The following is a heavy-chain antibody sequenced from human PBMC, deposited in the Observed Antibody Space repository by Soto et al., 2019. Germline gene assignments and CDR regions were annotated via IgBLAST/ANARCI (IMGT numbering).Heavy chain of an antibody. CDR1: GFTLSTYW. J-gene: IGHJ4*02. V-gene: IGHV3-7*01. D-gene: IGHD1-1*01. CDR3: ARCGYPSVY. Sequence: EVQLVESGGGLVQPGGSLRLSCVTSGFTLSTYWMVWVRRAPRKGLEWVATIKQDGSERYYVDSVKGRFSISRDNAKNVVYLQMQSLRTDDTAVYYCARCGYPSVYWGQGALVTVTS. CDR2: IKQDGSER.